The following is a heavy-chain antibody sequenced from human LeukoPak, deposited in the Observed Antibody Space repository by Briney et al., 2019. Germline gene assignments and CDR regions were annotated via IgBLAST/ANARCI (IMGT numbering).Heavy chain of an antibody. D-gene: IGHD3-22*01. Sequence: SETLSLTCTVSGGSISSYYWSWIRQPPGKGLEWIGYIYYSGSTNYNPSLKSQVTISVETSKNQFSLKLGSVTAADTAVYYCARVTGYMIEDYFDYWGQGTLVTVSS. CDR3: ARVTGYMIEDYFDY. CDR2: IYYSGST. V-gene: IGHV4-59*01. CDR1: GGSISSYY. J-gene: IGHJ4*02.